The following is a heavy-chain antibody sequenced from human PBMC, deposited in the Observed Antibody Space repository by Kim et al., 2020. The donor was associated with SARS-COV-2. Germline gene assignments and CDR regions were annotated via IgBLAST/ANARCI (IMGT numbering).Heavy chain of an antibody. CDR2: IYYSGST. J-gene: IGHJ5*02. CDR3: ARDALDGEQLDWFDP. CDR1: GGSISSGGYY. V-gene: IGHV4-31*03. Sequence: SETLSLTCTVSGGSISSGGYYWSWIRQHPGKGLEWIGYIYYSGSTYYNPSLKSRVTISVHTSKNQFSLKLSSVTAADTAVYYCARDALDGEQLDWFDPWGQGTLVTVSS. D-gene: IGHD6-13*01.